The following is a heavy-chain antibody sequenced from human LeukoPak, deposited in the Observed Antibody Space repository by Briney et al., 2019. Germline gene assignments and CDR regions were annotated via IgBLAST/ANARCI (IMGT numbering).Heavy chain of an antibody. CDR3: ARETYCGGDCYVQYYFDY. J-gene: IGHJ4*02. Sequence: PGGSLRLSCAASGSTFSIYSMNWVRQAPGKGLEWVSSISSSSSYIYYADSVKGRFTISRDNAKNSLYLQMNSLRAEDTAVYYCARETYCGGDCYVQYYFDYWGQGTLVTVSS. V-gene: IGHV3-21*01. CDR1: GSTFSIYS. D-gene: IGHD2-21*02. CDR2: ISSSSSYI.